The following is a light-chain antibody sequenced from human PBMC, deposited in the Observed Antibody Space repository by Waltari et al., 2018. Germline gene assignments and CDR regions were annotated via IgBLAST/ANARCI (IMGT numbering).Light chain of an antibody. CDR1: NIGTKS. CDR2: YDR. Sequence: SYVLTQPPSVSVAPGNTARISCEGSNIGTKSVHWYQQKPGQAPVLVNHYDRERPSGIPERFSGSTSGNRATLTISRVEAGDEADYFCQVWNFIQGVFGGGTRLTVL. V-gene: IGLV3-21*04. J-gene: IGLJ3*02. CDR3: QVWNFIQGV.